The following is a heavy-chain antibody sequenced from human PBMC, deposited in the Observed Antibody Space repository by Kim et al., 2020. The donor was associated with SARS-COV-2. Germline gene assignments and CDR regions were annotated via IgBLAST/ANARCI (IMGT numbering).Heavy chain of an antibody. V-gene: IGHV3-48*03. Sequence: YADSVKGRFTISRDNAKNSLYLQMNSLRAEDTAVYYCARDGMAYTTEFDYWGQGTLVTVSS. CDR3: ARDGMAYTTEFDY. J-gene: IGHJ4*02. D-gene: IGHD1-1*01.